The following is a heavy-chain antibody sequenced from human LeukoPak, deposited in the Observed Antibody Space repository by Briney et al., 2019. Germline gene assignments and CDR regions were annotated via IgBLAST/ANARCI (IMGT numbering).Heavy chain of an antibody. CDR1: GGSISSSSYY. CDR3: ARRSVVVAANYAFDI. V-gene: IGHV4-39*01. D-gene: IGHD2-15*01. J-gene: IGHJ3*02. Sequence: PSETLSLTCTVSGGSISSSSYYWGWIRQPPGKGLEWIGSIYYSGSTYYNPSLKSRVTISVDTSKNQFSLKLSSVTAADTAVYYCARRSVVVAANYAFDIWGQGTMVTVSS. CDR2: IYYSGST.